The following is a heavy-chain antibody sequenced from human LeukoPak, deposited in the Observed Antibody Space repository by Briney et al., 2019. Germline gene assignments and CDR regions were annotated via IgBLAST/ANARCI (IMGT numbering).Heavy chain of an antibody. CDR1: GGSITSDY. D-gene: IGHD1-26*01. J-gene: IGHJ3*02. Sequence: SETLSLTCTGSGGSITSDYWSWVRQPPGKVLEWMGFVSHSGSTNYNPSLKSCVTISVDTSKNQFSLRLRSVTAADTAFYYCARDSRASSEPLPSTPRHDAFDIWGQGTMVTVSS. V-gene: IGHV4-59*01. CDR3: ARDSRASSEPLPSTPRHDAFDI. CDR2: VSHSGST.